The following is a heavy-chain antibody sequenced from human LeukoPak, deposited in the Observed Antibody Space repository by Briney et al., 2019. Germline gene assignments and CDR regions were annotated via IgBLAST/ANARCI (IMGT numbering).Heavy chain of an antibody. CDR3: SRAQSNQMATKI. Sequence: PSETLSLTCTVSSYSISSGYYWGWIRQPPGKGLEWIGSIYHSGSTYYNPSLKSRVTISVDTSKNQFSLKLSSVTAADTAVYYCSRAQSNQMATKIWGQGTLVTVSS. D-gene: IGHD5-24*01. J-gene: IGHJ4*02. CDR2: IYHSGST. V-gene: IGHV4-38-2*02. CDR1: SYSISSGYY.